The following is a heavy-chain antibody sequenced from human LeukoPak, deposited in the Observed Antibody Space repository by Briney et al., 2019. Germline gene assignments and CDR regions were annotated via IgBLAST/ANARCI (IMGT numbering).Heavy chain of an antibody. CDR3: ARTNPPDAFDI. Sequence: PSETLSLTCTVSGGSISSYYWSWIRQPPGKGLEWIGYIYYSGSTNYNPSLKSRVTISVDTSKNQFSLKLGSVTAADTAVYYCARTNPPDAFDIWGQGTMVTVSS. V-gene: IGHV4-59*01. D-gene: IGHD1-14*01. J-gene: IGHJ3*02. CDR2: IYYSGST. CDR1: GGSISSYY.